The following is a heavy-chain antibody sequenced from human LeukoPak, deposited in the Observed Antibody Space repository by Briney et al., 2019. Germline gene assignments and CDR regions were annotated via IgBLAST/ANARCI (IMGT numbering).Heavy chain of an antibody. Sequence: PSETLSLTCTVSGDSISSISYYWAWIRQPPGKGLEWIGNIYYSGTTYYNPSLKSRVTISVDTFNNQFSLRLSSVTAADTAVYYCTTWAGSYYFDYWGQGTLVTVSS. CDR1: GDSISSISYY. CDR3: TTWAGSYYFDY. CDR2: IYYSGTT. V-gene: IGHV4-39*01. D-gene: IGHD1-26*01. J-gene: IGHJ4*02.